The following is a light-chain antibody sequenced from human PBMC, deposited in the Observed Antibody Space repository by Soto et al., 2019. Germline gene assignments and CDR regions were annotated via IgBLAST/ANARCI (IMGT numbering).Light chain of an antibody. CDR2: GAS. CDR3: QHYAGLSRIT. J-gene: IGKJ5*01. CDR1: QTVSSNF. V-gene: IGKV3-20*01. Sequence: EIVMTQSPATLSVSQGEGATLSCRASQTVSSNFLAWYRQTPGQAPRLLIYGASSRATGIPDRFSGSGFGTDFTLTISRLEPEDFALYYCQHYAGLSRITFGQGTRLEIK.